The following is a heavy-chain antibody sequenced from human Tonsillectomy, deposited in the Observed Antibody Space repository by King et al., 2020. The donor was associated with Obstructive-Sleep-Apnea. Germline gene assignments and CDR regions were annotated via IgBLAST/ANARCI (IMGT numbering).Heavy chain of an antibody. CDR2: IDPSDSYT. J-gene: IGHJ4*02. Sequence: QLVQSGTEMRRPGQSLRISCEGYGYRFTNYWIDWVRQTPGKELQWMGRIDPSDSYTKYNPSFRGHVTMSADKSINTAYLQWSSLEASDTAMYFCARTHDHYDTSGYFGLGGQGTLVTVSS. V-gene: IGHV5-10-1*03. CDR3: ARTHDHYDTSGYFGL. CDR1: GYRFTNYW. D-gene: IGHD3-22*01.